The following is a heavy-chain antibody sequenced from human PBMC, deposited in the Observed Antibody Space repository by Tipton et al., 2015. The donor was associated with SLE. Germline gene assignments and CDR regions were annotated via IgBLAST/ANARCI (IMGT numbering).Heavy chain of an antibody. CDR3: ATYRKGDVNGYFDY. CDR1: GGSFSTYY. Sequence: TLSLTCAVYGGSFSTYYWSWIRQPPGKGLEWIGYIYYSGSSTYNPSLKSRVTISVYTSKNQFSLKLSSVTAADTAVYYCATYRKGDVNGYFDYWGQGTLVTVSS. V-gene: IGHV4-59*01. J-gene: IGHJ4*02. D-gene: IGHD2-21*01. CDR2: IYYSGSS.